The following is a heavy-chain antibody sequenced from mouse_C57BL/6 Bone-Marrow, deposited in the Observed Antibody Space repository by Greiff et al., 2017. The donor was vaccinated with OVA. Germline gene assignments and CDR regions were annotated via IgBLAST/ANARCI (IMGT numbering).Heavy chain of an antibody. CDR3: AREGVWLRRGFAY. CDR1: GYTFTSYW. CDR2: IDPNSGGT. V-gene: IGHV1-72*01. J-gene: IGHJ3*01. D-gene: IGHD2-2*01. Sequence: QQSCKASGYTFTSYWMHWVKQRPGRGLEWIGRIDPNSGGTKYNEKFKSKATLTVDKPSSTAYMQLSSLTSEDSAVYYCAREGVWLRRGFAYWGQGTLVTVSA.